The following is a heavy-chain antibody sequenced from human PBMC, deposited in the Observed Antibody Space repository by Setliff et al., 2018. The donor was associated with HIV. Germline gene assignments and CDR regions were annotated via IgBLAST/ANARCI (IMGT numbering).Heavy chain of an antibody. V-gene: IGHV3-21*06. Sequence: GGSLRLSCVASGFSFRSYAMTWVRQAPGKGLEWVSVISSSSSSIYHADSVKGRFTISRDNTRSTLYLQMSRLRVEDTAVYYCVRGPQFRPHWGQGTLVTVSS. CDR1: GFSFRSYA. CDR3: VRGPQFRPH. J-gene: IGHJ4*02. CDR2: ISSSSSSI.